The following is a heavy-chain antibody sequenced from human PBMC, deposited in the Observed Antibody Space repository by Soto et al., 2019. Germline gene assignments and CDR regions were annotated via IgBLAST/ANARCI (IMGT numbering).Heavy chain of an antibody. CDR3: ARQLSSMAAAKMTTVTKDSDAFDI. Sequence: SETLSLTCTVSGGSISSSSYYWGWIRQPPGKGLEWIGSIYYSGSTYYNPSLKSRVTISVDTSKNQFSLKLSSVTAADTAVYYCARQLSSMAAAKMTTVTKDSDAFDIWGQGTMVTVSS. CDR1: GGSISSSSYY. J-gene: IGHJ3*02. D-gene: IGHD4-17*01. V-gene: IGHV4-39*01. CDR2: IYYSGST.